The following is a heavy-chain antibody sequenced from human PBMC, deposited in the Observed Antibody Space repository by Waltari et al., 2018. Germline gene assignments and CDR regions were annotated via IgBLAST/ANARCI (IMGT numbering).Heavy chain of an antibody. J-gene: IGHJ4*02. V-gene: IGHV1-2*06. CDR1: GYTFTGYY. D-gene: IGHD6-19*01. CDR3: AEESYSSGWYYFDY. CDR2: INPNSGGT. Sequence: QVQLVQSGAEVKKPGASVKVSCKASGYTFTGYYMNWVRQAPGQGLEWMGRINPNSGGTNYAQKFQGRVTMTRDTSISTAYMELSRLRSDDTAVYYCAEESYSSGWYYFDYWGQGTLVTVSS.